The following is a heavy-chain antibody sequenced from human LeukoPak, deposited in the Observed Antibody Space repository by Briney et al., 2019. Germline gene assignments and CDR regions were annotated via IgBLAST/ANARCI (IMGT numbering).Heavy chain of an antibody. CDR3: ARDRLTSGSYFFDY. J-gene: IGHJ4*02. D-gene: IGHD1-26*01. Sequence: GGSLRLSCAASAFTFSDYSMNWVRQAPGKGLEWISYISGRSSTIYYADSVRGRFTISRDNAKNSMYLQMHSLRAEDTAVYYCARDRLTSGSYFFDYWGQGTLVTVSS. CDR2: ISGRSSTI. CDR1: AFTFSDYS. V-gene: IGHV3-48*01.